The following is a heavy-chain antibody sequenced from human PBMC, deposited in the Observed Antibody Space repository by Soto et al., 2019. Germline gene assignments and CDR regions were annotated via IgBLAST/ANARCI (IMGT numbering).Heavy chain of an antibody. CDR3: GSSASPDAY. Sequence: SLRLSCAASGFTFRSEGRHWVRQAPGKGLEWVADISCDGSTMYYADSVKGRFTISRDNAKNSLYLQMNSLRAEDTAVYYCGSSASPDAYWGQGTLVPVSS. CDR2: ISCDGSTM. D-gene: IGHD3-22*01. J-gene: IGHJ4*02. V-gene: IGHV3-30*03. CDR1: GFTFRSEG.